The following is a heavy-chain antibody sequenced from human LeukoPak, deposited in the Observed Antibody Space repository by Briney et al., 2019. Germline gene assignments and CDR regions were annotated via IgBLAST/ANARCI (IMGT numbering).Heavy chain of an antibody. J-gene: IGHJ4*02. CDR3: ARGYCSGGSCSKFDY. V-gene: IGHV4-39*07. Sequence: SETLSLTCTVSGGSITSSPYYWGWIRQPPGKGLEWIGSISYSGSTYYNPSLKSRVTVSRDTSKNQFSLKLSSVTAADTAVYYCARGYCSGGSCSKFDYWGQGTLVTVSS. CDR1: GGSITSSPYY. CDR2: ISYSGST. D-gene: IGHD2-15*01.